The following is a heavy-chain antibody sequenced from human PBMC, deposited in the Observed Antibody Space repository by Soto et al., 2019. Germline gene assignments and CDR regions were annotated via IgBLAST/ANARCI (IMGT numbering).Heavy chain of an antibody. CDR2: VYYSGST. D-gene: IGHD2-15*01. Sequence: QLQLQQSGPGLLKPSETLALTCNVSGASISTTRYYCAWIRQSPGKGLAWFATVYYSGSTYYNPSRRSRATLSVDTSKNQSSLKPTSLPAADTCVYSCASLRWYSWRSFLDVCRQGSTVTVPS. V-gene: IGHV4-39*01. CDR1: GASISTTRYY. CDR3: ASLRWYSWRSFLDV. J-gene: IGHJ6*02.